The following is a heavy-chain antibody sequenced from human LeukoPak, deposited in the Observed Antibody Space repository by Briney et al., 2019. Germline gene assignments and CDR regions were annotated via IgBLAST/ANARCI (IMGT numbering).Heavy chain of an antibody. CDR1: GFTFRSYS. Sequence: GGSLRLSCAASGFTFRSYSMNWVRQAPGKGLEWVSYISSSDSTIYYADSVKGRFTISRDNAKNSLYLQMNSLRAEDTAVYYCAELGITMIGGVWGKGTTVTISS. J-gene: IGHJ6*04. D-gene: IGHD3-10*02. V-gene: IGHV3-48*04. CDR3: AELGITMIGGV. CDR2: ISSSDSTI.